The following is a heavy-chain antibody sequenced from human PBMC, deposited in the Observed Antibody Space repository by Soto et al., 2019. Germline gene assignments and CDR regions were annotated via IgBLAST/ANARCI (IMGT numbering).Heavy chain of an antibody. CDR1: GYTFTAYC. Sequence: GASVKVSCKASGYTFTAYCVQRVRQALGQGLQWMGWINPNSGDTKYAQEFQGRVTLTRDTSISTVYMELSRLTSDDTAVYYCARDMDYYYGSGTGNGHGFWGQGTTVTVSS. D-gene: IGHD3-10*01. CDR2: INPNSGDT. CDR3: ARDMDYYYGSGTGNGHGF. V-gene: IGHV1-2*02. J-gene: IGHJ6*02.